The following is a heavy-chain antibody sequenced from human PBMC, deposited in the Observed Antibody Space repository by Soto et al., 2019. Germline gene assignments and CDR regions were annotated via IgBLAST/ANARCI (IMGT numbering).Heavy chain of an antibody. CDR3: ARHRGYSYGAFHY. D-gene: IGHD5-18*01. CDR1: GGSISSSTYY. V-gene: IGHV4-39*01. CDR2: IYYSGST. J-gene: IGHJ4*02. Sequence: PSETLSLTCIVSGGSISSSTYYWGWIRQPPGKGLEWIGSIYYSGSTYYNPSLKSRVTISVDTSMNQFSLKLNSVTAADTAVYYCARHRGYSYGAFHYWGQGTLVTVSS.